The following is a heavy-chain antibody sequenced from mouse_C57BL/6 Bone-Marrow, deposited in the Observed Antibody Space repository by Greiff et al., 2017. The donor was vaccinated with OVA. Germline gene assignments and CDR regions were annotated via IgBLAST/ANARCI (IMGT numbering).Heavy chain of an antibody. CDR2: IRNKANNHAT. CDR1: GFTFTDYY. CDR3: TRPRLLRSAWFAY. Sequence: EVKLVESGGGLVQPGGSLSLSCAASGFTFTDYYMSWVRQSPEKGLEWVAEIRNKANNHATYYAESVKGRFTISRDDSKSSVYLQMNSLRAEDTGIYYCTRPRLLRSAWFAYWGQGTLVTVSA. J-gene: IGHJ3*01. D-gene: IGHD2-3*01. V-gene: IGHV6-6*01.